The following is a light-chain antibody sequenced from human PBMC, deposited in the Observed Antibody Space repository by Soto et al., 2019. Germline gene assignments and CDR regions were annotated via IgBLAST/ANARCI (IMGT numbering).Light chain of an antibody. Sequence: QLVLTQSPSASASLGASVKLTCTLSSGHSNYAVAWHQQQPDKGPRYLMKLNSDGSHSKGDGIPDRFSGSSSGTERHLTISSLQSEDEADYYCQTWGTAIHDVVFGGGTKVNVL. CDR1: SGHSNYA. CDR2: LNSDGSH. J-gene: IGLJ2*01. V-gene: IGLV4-69*01. CDR3: QTWGTAIHDVV.